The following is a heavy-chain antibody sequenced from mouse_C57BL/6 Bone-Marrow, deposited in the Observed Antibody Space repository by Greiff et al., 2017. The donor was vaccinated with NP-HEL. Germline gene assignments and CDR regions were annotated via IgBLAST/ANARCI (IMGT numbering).Heavy chain of an antibody. Sequence: EVQLQQSGPELVKPGASVKISCKASGYTFTDYYMNWVKQSHGKSLEWIGDINPNNGGTSYNQKFKGKATLTVDKSSSTAYMELRSLTSEDSAVYYCARGYWGTGWYFDVWGTGTTVTVSS. CDR3: ARGYWGTGWYFDV. V-gene: IGHV1-26*01. D-gene: IGHD4-1*01. CDR1: GYTFTDYY. CDR2: INPNNGGT. J-gene: IGHJ1*03.